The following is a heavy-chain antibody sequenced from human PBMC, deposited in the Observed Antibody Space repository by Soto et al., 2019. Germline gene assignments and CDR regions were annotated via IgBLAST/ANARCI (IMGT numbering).Heavy chain of an antibody. CDR1: GGSISSGGYS. CDR3: ARTSRFDC. J-gene: IGHJ4*02. V-gene: IGHV4-30-2*01. D-gene: IGHD6-6*01. CDR2: IYHSGST. Sequence: SETLSLTCAVSGGSISSGGYSWSWIRQPPGKGLEWIGYIYHSGSTYYNPSLKSRVTISVDRSKNQFSLKLSSVTAADTAVYYCARTSRFDCWGQGTLVTVSS.